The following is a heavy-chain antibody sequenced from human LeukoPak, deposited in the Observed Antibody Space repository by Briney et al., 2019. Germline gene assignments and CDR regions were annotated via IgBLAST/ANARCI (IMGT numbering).Heavy chain of an antibody. Sequence: PSDTLSLTCAVSGDSFSYNYWTWVRQPPGKGLEWMGDINHSGRVNYRPSLKSRVTISVDTSKSQFSLKLSAVTAADRAVYYCARGLGPMSPSLDYWGQGSLVTVSS. CDR1: GDSFSYNY. CDR2: INHSGRV. D-gene: IGHD3-22*01. J-gene: IGHJ4*02. CDR3: ARGLGPMSPSLDY. V-gene: IGHV4-34*01.